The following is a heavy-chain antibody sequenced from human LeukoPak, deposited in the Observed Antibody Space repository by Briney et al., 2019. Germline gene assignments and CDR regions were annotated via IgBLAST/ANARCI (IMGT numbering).Heavy chain of an antibody. D-gene: IGHD3-16*01. J-gene: IGHJ6*02. CDR3: ARADYDYVLPYYHGMDV. CDR1: GYTFTSYA. CDR2: INAGNGNT. V-gene: IGHV1-3*01. Sequence: GASVKVSCKASGYTFTSYAMHWVRQAPGQRLEWMGWINAGNGNTKYSQKFQGRVTITRDTSASTAYMELSSLRSEDTAVYYCARADYDYVLPYYHGMDVWGQGTTVTVSS.